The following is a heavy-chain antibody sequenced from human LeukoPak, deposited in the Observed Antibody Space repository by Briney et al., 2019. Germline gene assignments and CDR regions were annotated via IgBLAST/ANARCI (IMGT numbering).Heavy chain of an antibody. CDR2: IRPNSGDT. J-gene: IGHJ5*02. V-gene: IGHV1-2*06. Sequence: ASVKVSCKASRYTFTGHHMHWVRQAPGQGLECMGRIRPNSGDTIYAQIFQGRVTMTRDTSVSTAYMELSSLTSGETAIYYCAKNLASWGQGTLVTVSS. CDR1: RYTFTGHH. D-gene: IGHD3-3*02. CDR3: AKNLAS.